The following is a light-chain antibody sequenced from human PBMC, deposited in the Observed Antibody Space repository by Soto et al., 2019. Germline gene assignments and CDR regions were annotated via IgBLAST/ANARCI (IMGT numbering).Light chain of an antibody. J-gene: IGKJ4*01. CDR2: DAS. V-gene: IGKV3-11*01. CDR3: QQRTNWPLT. Sequence: EIVLTQSPATLSFYPGERATLSCRASQSVDKYLVWYQQKPGQAPRLLIYDASSRATGIPARFSGSGSGTDFSLTITSLEPEDFAVYYCQQRTNWPLTFGGGTKLEIK. CDR1: QSVDKY.